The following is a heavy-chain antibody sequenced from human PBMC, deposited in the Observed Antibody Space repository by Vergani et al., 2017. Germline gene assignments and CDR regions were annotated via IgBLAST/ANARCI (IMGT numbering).Heavy chain of an antibody. Sequence: QVQLVQSGAEVKKPGASVKVSCKASGYTFTGYYMHWVRQAPGQGLEWMGWSNPNSVGKNYAQKFQGGVTMTRDTSISTASMELSRLRTDDTAVYYCARYSGSYLGHAFDSWGQGTMVTVSS. J-gene: IGHJ3*02. CDR1: GYTFTGYY. CDR2: SNPNSVGK. V-gene: IGHV1-2*02. CDR3: ARYSGSYLGHAFDS. D-gene: IGHD1-26*01.